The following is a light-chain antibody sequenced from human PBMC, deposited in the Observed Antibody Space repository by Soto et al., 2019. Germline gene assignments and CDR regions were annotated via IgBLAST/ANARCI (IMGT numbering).Light chain of an antibody. CDR1: QTISSW. Sequence: DIQMTQSPSTLSGSVGDRVTIACRASQTISSWLAWYQKKQGKAPKLLIYKASTLKSGVPSRFSGSGSGTELNIKISSMQPDDFEPYYCQHYNSYSEAFGQGTKVDI. CDR2: KAS. V-gene: IGKV1-5*03. J-gene: IGKJ1*01. CDR3: QHYNSYSEA.